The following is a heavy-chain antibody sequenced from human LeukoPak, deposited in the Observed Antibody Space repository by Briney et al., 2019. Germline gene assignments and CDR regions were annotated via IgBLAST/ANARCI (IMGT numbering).Heavy chain of an antibody. J-gene: IGHJ4*02. CDR1: GGSIRSSSYY. CDR2: IYYSGST. V-gene: IGHV4-39*01. Sequence: SETLSLTCTVSGGSIRSSSYYWGWIRQPPGKGLEWIGSIYYSGSTYYNASLKSRGTISVDTSKNQFSLKLNSVTAADTAVYFCARQVVAVAGTGYFDYWGRGILVTVSS. CDR3: ARQVVAVAGTGYFDY. D-gene: IGHD6-19*01.